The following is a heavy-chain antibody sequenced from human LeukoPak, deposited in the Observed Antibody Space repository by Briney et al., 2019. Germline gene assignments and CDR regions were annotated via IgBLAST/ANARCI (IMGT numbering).Heavy chain of an antibody. CDR2: IYWDDDK. CDR3: ALNAATVTFGAFDI. J-gene: IGHJ3*02. Sequence: SGPTLVEPTQTLTLTCTFSGFSLSTSGVGVGWIRQPPGKALEWLALIYWDDDKRYSPSLKSRLTITKDTSKNQVVLTMTNMDPVDTATYYCALNAATVTFGAFDIWGQGTMVTVSS. CDR1: GFSLSTSGVG. D-gene: IGHD4-17*01. V-gene: IGHV2-5*02.